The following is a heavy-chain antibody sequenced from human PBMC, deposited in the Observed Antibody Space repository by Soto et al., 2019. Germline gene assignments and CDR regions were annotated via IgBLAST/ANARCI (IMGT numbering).Heavy chain of an antibody. CDR2: IFPGDSDT. V-gene: IGHV5-51*01. CDR3: AKTPMITFGGVTAHFDY. CDR1: GYNFGAYW. Sequence: PGESLKISCQGSGYNFGAYWIGWVRQMPGKGLEWMGIIFPGDSDTRYRPSFQGQVTISVDRSINTAYLQWSSLRAEDTAVYYCAKTPMITFGGVTAHFDYWGQGTLVTVSS. J-gene: IGHJ4*02. D-gene: IGHD3-16*01.